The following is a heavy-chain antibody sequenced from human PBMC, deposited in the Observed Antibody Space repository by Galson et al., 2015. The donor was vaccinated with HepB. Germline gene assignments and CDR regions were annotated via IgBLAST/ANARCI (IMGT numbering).Heavy chain of an antibody. Sequence: SLRLSCATSGFSFSNFVMHWVRQAPGKGLEWVAVIWFDGSKEYYADSVKGRFTISRDNSKDTLYLQMNSLRDEDTAVYYCGRDGGGWEFPPDYWGQGTLVTVSS. CDR2: IWFDGSKE. V-gene: IGHV3-33*08. J-gene: IGHJ4*02. CDR1: GFSFSNFV. CDR3: GRDGGGWEFPPDY. D-gene: IGHD1-26*01.